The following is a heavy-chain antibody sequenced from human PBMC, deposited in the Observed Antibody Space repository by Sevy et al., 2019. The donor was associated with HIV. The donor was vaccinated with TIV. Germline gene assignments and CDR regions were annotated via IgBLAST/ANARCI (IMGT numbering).Heavy chain of an antibody. CDR1: GFTFSNAW. V-gene: IGHV3-15*01. CDR2: IKSKTDGGTA. J-gene: IGHJ4*02. CDR3: TTDGMYYDILTGYYRVVDY. Sequence: GGSLRLSCAGSGFTFSNAWMSWVRQAPGKGLEWVGRIKSKTDGGTADHAAPVKGRFTISRDDSKNTLYLQMNSLKTEDTAVNYCTTDGMYYDILTGYYRVVDYWGQGTLVTVSS. D-gene: IGHD3-9*01.